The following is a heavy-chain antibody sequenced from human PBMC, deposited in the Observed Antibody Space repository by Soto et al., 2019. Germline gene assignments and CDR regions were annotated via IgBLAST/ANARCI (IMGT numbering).Heavy chain of an antibody. CDR3: ARGRYGDY. CDR1: GYAFTTYG. V-gene: IGHV1-18*01. J-gene: IGHJ4*02. D-gene: IGHD1-1*01. Sequence: QVHLVQSGAEVKKPGASVKVSCQGSGYAFTTYGITWGRQAPGQGLEWMGWISAHNGNTNYAQKLQGRVTVTRDTSTSTAYMELMSLRYDDTAVYYCARGRYGDYWGQGSLVTVSS. CDR2: ISAHNGNT.